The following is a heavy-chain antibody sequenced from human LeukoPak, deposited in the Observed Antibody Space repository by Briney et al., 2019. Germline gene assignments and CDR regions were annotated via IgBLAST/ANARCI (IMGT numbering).Heavy chain of an antibody. Sequence: PGGSLRLSCAASGFTFSSYGMSWVRQAPGMGLEWVSAISGSGGSTYYADSVKGRFTISRDNAKNSLYLQMNSLRAEDTAVYYCAELGITMIGGVWGKGTTVTISS. CDR3: AELGITMIGGV. V-gene: IGHV3-23*01. CDR1: GFTFSSYG. CDR2: ISGSGGST. D-gene: IGHD3-10*02. J-gene: IGHJ6*04.